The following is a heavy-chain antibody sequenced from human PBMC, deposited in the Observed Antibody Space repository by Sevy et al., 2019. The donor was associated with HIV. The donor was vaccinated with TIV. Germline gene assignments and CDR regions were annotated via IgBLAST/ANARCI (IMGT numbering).Heavy chain of an antibody. CDR2: ISFDGSNE. D-gene: IGHD1-1*01. J-gene: IGHJ1*01. CDR3: ALERLSSAVAEYFHN. Sequence: GGSLRLSCAASGFTFNFFSMHWVRQAPGKGLKWVATISFDGSNEHYADSVKGRFTISRDNSKNSLFLQMNSLRADDSAVYYCALERLSSAVAEYFHNWGQCTLVTVSS. V-gene: IGHV3-30-3*01. CDR1: GFTFNFFS.